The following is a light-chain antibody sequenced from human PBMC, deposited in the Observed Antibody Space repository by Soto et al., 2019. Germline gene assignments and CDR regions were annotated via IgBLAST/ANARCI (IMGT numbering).Light chain of an antibody. Sequence: KVLTQSPGTLSLSPGERATLSCRASQSVSSSYLAWYQQKPGQAPRLLIYGASSRATGIPDRFSGSGSGTDFTLTISRLEPEDFAVYYCQQYGSSPLLTFGGGTKVEIK. CDR1: QSVSSSY. J-gene: IGKJ4*01. CDR3: QQYGSSPLLT. V-gene: IGKV3-20*01. CDR2: GAS.